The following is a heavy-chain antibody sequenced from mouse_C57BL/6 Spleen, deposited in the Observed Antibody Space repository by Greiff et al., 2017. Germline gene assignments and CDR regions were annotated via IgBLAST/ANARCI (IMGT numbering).Heavy chain of an antibody. J-gene: IGHJ2*01. CDR1: GYAFSSYW. Sequence: QVQLQQSGAELVKPGASVKISCKASGYAFSSYWMNWVKQRPGQGLEWIGQIYPGDGDTNYNGKFKGKATLTADKSSSTAYMQLSSLTSEDSAVYYCASSLIYYYGSSCDYFDYWGKGTTLTVSA. CDR2: IYPGDGDT. V-gene: IGHV1-80*01. D-gene: IGHD1-1*01. CDR3: ASSLIYYYGSSCDYFDY.